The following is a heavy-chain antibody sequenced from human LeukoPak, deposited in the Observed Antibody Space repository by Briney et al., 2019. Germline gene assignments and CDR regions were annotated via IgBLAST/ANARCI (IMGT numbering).Heavy chain of an antibody. Sequence: GGSLRLSCAASGFTFDDYAMHWVRQAPGKGLEWVSGISWNSGSIGYADSVKGRFTISRDNAKNSLYLQMNSLRAEDTAVYYCARVGFGYDTYSGGAFDIWGQGTMVTVSS. CDR1: GFTFDDYA. D-gene: IGHD5-18*01. J-gene: IGHJ3*02. V-gene: IGHV3-9*01. CDR2: ISWNSGSI. CDR3: ARVGFGYDTYSGGAFDI.